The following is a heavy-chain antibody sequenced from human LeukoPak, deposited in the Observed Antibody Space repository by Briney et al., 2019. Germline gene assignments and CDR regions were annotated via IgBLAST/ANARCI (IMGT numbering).Heavy chain of an antibody. V-gene: IGHV1-2*02. CDR2: INPRNGDT. J-gene: IGHJ5*02. CDR1: GYTFTDYY. CDR3: ARGPNIYGSGRSWFDP. Sequence: EASVTVSCKATGYTFTDYYIHWVRQAPGQGLDWIGWINPRNGDTKYEENSQGRVTMTRDTSISTAYMELNRLRSDDTALYFCARGPNIYGSGRSWFDPWGQGTLVTVSS. D-gene: IGHD3-10*01.